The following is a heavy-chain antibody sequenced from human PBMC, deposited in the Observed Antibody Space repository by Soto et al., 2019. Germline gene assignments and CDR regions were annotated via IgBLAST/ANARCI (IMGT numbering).Heavy chain of an antibody. Sequence: GGSLRLSCAASGFTFSSYGMHWVRQAPGKGLEWVAVIWYDGSNKYYADSVKGRFTISRDNSKNTLYLQMNSLRAEDTAVYYCARDRDYGGNSEAFDIWGQGTMVTVSS. D-gene: IGHD4-17*01. CDR3: ARDRDYGGNSEAFDI. CDR2: IWYDGSNK. CDR1: GFTFSSYG. V-gene: IGHV3-33*01. J-gene: IGHJ3*02.